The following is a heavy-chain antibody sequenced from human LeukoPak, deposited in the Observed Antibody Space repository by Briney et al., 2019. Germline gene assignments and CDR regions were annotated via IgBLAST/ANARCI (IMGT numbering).Heavy chain of an antibody. CDR3: ARVGSSGWYVHPTLDY. Sequence: ASVKVSCKASGYTFPGYYMHWVRQAPGQGLEWMGWINPNSGDTNYAQKFQGRVTVTRDTSISTAYMELSRLRSDDTAVYYCARVGSSGWYVHPTLDYWGQGTLLTVSS. V-gene: IGHV1-2*02. CDR1: GYTFPGYY. J-gene: IGHJ4*02. CDR2: INPNSGDT. D-gene: IGHD6-19*01.